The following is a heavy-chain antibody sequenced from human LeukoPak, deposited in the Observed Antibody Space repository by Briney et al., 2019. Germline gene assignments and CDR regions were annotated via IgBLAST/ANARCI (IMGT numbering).Heavy chain of an antibody. CDR3: ARGKEMTTITALGTFDI. J-gene: IGHJ3*02. D-gene: IGHD5-24*01. V-gene: IGHV1-2*02. CDR2: INHNTGGT. CDR1: GYRFTDYY. Sequence: ASVTVSCKASGYRFTDYYVHWVRQAPGQGLEHMGWINHNTGGTNYAPEFQGRVTMTRATSISTAYIELSRLRSDDTAVYYCARGKEMTTITALGTFDIWGQETMVTVSA.